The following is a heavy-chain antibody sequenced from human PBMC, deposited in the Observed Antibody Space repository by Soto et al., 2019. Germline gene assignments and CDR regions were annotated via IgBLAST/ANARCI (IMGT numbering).Heavy chain of an antibody. Sequence: SETLSLTCTVSGGSISSGGYYWSWIRQHPGKGLEWIGYIYYSGSTYYNPSLKSRVTISVDTSKNQFSLKLSSVAAADTAEYYCARGVPEQLVRLGWFDPWGQGTLVTVS. CDR2: IYYSGST. J-gene: IGHJ5*02. V-gene: IGHV4-31*03. CDR1: GGSISSGGYY. CDR3: ARGVPEQLVRLGWFDP. D-gene: IGHD6-13*01.